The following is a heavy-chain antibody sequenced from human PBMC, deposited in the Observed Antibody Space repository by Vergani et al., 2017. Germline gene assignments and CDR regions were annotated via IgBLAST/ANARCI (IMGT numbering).Heavy chain of an antibody. D-gene: IGHD2-21*01. CDR1: DSSFISNE. CDR2: INPIDSKI. CDR3: TRHVPCGDGACLHVEH. J-gene: IGHJ4*02. Sequence: EVMLVQSGAEVKKPGESLKISCKYSDSSFISNEIAWVRQLSGKGLQWRGNINPIDSKIAYSPSFQGQAIMSLDKSITTAYLQWRSLKASDTAIYYCTRHVPCGDGACLHVEHWGQGTKVTVSS. V-gene: IGHV5-51*01.